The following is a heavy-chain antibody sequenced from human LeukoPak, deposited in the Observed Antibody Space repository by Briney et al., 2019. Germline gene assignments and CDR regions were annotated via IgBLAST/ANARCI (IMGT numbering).Heavy chain of an antibody. CDR3: AKEFSLLRNPTVFDS. CDR1: GFTFTTYD. Sequence: GGSLRLSCAASGFTFTTYDMAWVRQASGKGLEWVSLVTTSGGGTYYTDSVKGRFTISRDNSKNTVYLQMNYLRADDTAIYYCAKEFSLLRNPTVFDSWGQGSLVTVSS. D-gene: IGHD1-14*01. J-gene: IGHJ4*02. CDR2: VTTSGGGT. V-gene: IGHV3-23*01.